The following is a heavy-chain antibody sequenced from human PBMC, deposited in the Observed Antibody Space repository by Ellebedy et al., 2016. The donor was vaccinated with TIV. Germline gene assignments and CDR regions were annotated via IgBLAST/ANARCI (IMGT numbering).Heavy chain of an antibody. Sequence: ASVKVSCXASGYIFSGHFLHWVRQAPGQGLEWMGWINPNSGGTKSAQKFRGRVTITEDISASTAYMELSSLRSEDTAVYYCARDRDTVMTYGMDAWGQGTTVTVSS. CDR3: ARDRDTVMTYGMDA. CDR1: GYIFSGHF. D-gene: IGHD4-11*01. J-gene: IGHJ6*02. CDR2: INPNSGGT. V-gene: IGHV1-2*02.